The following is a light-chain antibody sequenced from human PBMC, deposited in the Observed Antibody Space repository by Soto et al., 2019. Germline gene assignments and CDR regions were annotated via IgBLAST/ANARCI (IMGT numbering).Light chain of an antibody. Sequence: EIVLTQFPDTLSLSPGERATLSCRASQSVSSSSLAWYQQRRGQAPGLLIHGASSRATGIPDRFSGSGSGTDFTLTISRLEPEDFAVYYCQQYGSSPRTFGQGTKVEVK. CDR1: QSVSSSS. CDR3: QQYGSSPRT. V-gene: IGKV3-20*01. J-gene: IGKJ1*01. CDR2: GAS.